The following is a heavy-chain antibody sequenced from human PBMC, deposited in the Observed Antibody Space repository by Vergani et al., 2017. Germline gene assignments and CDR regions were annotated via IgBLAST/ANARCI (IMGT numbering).Heavy chain of an antibody. J-gene: IGHJ4*02. V-gene: IGHV3-73*02. D-gene: IGHD5-24*01. CDR2: IRSKANSYAT. CDR1: GLTFSGSA. Sequence: ELQLVESGGGLVQPGGSLKLSCAASGLTFSGSARHWFGQASGKGLEWVGRIRSKANSYATEYAASVKGRFTISRDDSKNTAYLQMNSLKTEDTAVYYCTTVEMATTADYWGQGTLVTVSS. CDR3: TTVEMATTADY.